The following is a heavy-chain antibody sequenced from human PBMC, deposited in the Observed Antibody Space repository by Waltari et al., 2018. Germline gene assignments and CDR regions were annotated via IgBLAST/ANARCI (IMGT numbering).Heavy chain of an antibody. J-gene: IGHJ3*01. CDR2: IASTGSNT. CDR1: VFTFGSYG. D-gene: IGHD3-16*02. V-gene: IGHV3-33*01. CDR3: ARDIAFGGVIVMNEAFDF. Sequence: QLYLVESGGGVVQPGRSLRLSCAASVFTFGSYGMHWVRQPPGKGLWLVEVIASTGSNTYYADSGGGRFTISRDNSKTILYLQRNSLRAEDTAVYYCARDIAFGGVIVMNEAFDFRGRGTTVTVSP.